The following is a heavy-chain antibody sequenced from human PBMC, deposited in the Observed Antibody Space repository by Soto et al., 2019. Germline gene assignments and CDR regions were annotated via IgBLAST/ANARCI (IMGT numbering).Heavy chain of an antibody. CDR2: IIPIFGTA. CDR1: GGTFSSYA. Sequence: QVQLVQSGAEVKKPGSSVKVSCKASGGTFSSYAISWVRQAPGQGLEWMGGIIPIFGTANYAHKFQGRVTITAVEYTSTAYMELSSLRSEDAAVYYCAAPYGSGRYYIGLDYWGQGTLVTVSS. CDR3: AAPYGSGRYYIGLDY. D-gene: IGHD3-10*01. J-gene: IGHJ4*02. V-gene: IGHV1-69*12.